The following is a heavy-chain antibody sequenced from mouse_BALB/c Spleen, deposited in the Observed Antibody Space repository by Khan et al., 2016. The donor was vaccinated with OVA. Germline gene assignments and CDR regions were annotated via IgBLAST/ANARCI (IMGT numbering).Heavy chain of an antibody. CDR1: GYSITSGYA. J-gene: IGHJ2*01. V-gene: IGHV3-2*02. CDR3: ARGNYYGYYFDY. CDR2: ISYSGVP. D-gene: IGHD1-1*01. Sequence: EVQLQESGPGLVKPSQSLSLTCTVTGYSITSGYAWNWIRQFPGNKLEWMGYISYSGVPSYTPSLKSRISITRDTSKNQFFLHFNSVTTEDTATYYCARGNYYGYYFDYWGQGTTLTVSS.